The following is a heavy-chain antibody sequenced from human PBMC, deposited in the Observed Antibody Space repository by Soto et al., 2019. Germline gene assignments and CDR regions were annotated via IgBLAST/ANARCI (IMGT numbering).Heavy chain of an antibody. CDR3: ARGRAGYPSFLGLDP. D-gene: IGHD6-25*01. CDR2: IYYSGST. Sequence: SETLSLTCTVSGATISSYYWSWIRQPPRKGLEWIGYIYYSGSTNYNPSLRSRVTMSINTSKNQFSLNLTSMTAADTDVYYCARGRAGYPSFLGLDPWGQGTMVTVSS. J-gene: IGHJ5*02. CDR1: GATISSYY. V-gene: IGHV4-59*08.